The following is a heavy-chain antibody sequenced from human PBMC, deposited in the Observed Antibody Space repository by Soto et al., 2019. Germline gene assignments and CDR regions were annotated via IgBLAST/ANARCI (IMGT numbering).Heavy chain of an antibody. D-gene: IGHD3-10*01. CDR3: ARSRNYDYYGMDV. J-gene: IGHJ6*02. V-gene: IGHV4-59*01. CDR2: IYYSGNT. CDR1: GGSMSNYY. Sequence: SETLSLTCTVSGGSMSNYYWSWIRQPPGKGLEWIGYIYYSGNTNYNPSLKSRVTILVDTSKNQFSLRLSSVTAADTAVYYCARSRNYDYYGMDVWGQGTTVTVSS.